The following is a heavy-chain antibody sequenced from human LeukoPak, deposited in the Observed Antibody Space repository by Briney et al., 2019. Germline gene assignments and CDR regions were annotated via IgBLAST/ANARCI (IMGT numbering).Heavy chain of an antibody. D-gene: IGHD6-6*01. Sequence: GGSLRLSCAASGFTFSAYWMNWVRQTPGKGLEWVANIKKDGSEKRYVASVKGRFIISRDNDKNSLYLQMNSLRAEDTAVYYCSSDGLSSPFDYWGRGTLVTVSS. CDR2: IKKDGSEK. CDR1: GFTFSAYW. CDR3: SSDGLSSPFDY. V-gene: IGHV3-7*01. J-gene: IGHJ4*02.